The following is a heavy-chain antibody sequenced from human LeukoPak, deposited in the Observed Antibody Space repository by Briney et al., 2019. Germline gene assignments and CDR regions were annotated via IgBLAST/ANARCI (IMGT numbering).Heavy chain of an antibody. CDR2: IYWNDNK. Sequence: SGPTLVKPTQTLTLTCTFSGFSLSTSGVGVGWIRQPPGKALEWLALIYWNDNKRYSPSLKSRLTITKDTSKNQVVLTMTNMDPVDTATYYCAHSRGFDTMIVVAQDAFDIWGQGTMVTVSS. D-gene: IGHD3-22*01. V-gene: IGHV2-5*01. CDR3: AHSRGFDTMIVVAQDAFDI. J-gene: IGHJ3*02. CDR1: GFSLSTSGVG.